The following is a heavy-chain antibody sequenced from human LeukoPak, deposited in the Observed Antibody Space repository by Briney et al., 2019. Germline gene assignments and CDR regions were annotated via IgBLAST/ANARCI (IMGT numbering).Heavy chain of an antibody. Sequence: PGGSLRLSCAASGFTFSSYDMHWVRQATGKGLEWVSAIGTAGDTYYPGSVKGRFTISRENAKNSLYLQMNGLKAGDTAVYYCARASGYYYGTDVWGQGTTVTVSS. CDR1: GFTFSSYD. J-gene: IGHJ6*02. CDR3: ARASGYYYGTDV. V-gene: IGHV3-13*01. CDR2: IGTAGDT.